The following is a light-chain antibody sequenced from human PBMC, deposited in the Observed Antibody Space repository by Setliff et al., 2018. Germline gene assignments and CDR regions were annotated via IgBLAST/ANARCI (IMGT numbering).Light chain of an antibody. CDR1: SSNIGTGYD. CDR3: QSYDSSLSAYV. Sequence: HSVLTQPPSVSGAPGQRVTIPCAGRSSNIGTGYDVHWYQQLPGTAPKLLIYGNNIRPSGVPDRFSGSQSGTSASLAITGLHSEDEADYYCQSYDSSLSAYVFGTGTKVTVL. J-gene: IGLJ1*01. CDR2: GNN. V-gene: IGLV1-40*01.